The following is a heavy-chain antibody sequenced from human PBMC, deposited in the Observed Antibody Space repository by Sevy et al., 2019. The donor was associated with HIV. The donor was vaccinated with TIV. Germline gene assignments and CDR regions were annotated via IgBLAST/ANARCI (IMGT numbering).Heavy chain of an antibody. CDR1: GYTLTKLS. V-gene: IGHV1-24*01. D-gene: IGHD2-15*01. Sequence: ASVKVSCKVSGYTLTKLSIHWVRQAPGKGLEWMGDFDSQDGETIYSQRFQGRVTMTVGTPTDTAYMDRSSLTSEETAVYYCATVGLRYYSGSSSYQGDWFDPWGQGTLVTVSS. CDR3: ATVGLRYYSGSSSYQGDWFDP. CDR2: FDSQDGET. J-gene: IGHJ5*02.